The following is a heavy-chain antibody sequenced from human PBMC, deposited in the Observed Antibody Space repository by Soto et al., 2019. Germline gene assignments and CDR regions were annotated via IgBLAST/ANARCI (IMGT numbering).Heavy chain of an antibody. CDR3: ARDRGPSSGYYPYWFDP. J-gene: IGHJ5*02. Sequence: QVQLVQSGAEVKKPGSSVKVSCKASGGTFSSYAITWVRQAPGQGLEWMGGIIPIFGTANYAQKFQARVTITADESTSTAYMELSSLRSEDTAGYYCARDRGPSSGYYPYWFDPWGHGTLVTVSS. D-gene: IGHD3-22*01. CDR1: GGTFSSYA. V-gene: IGHV1-69*12. CDR2: IIPIFGTA.